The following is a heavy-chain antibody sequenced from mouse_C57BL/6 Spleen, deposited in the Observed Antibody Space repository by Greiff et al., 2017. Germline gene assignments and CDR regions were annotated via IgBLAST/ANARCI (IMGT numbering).Heavy chain of an antibody. V-gene: IGHV14-2*01. CDR2: IDPEDGET. CDR3: ARGLTTVVATGDY. Sequence: EVQGVESGAELVKPGASVKLSCTASGFNIKDYYMHWVKQRTEQGLEWIGRIDPEDGETKYAPKFQGKATITADTSSNTAYLQLSSLTSEDTAVYYCARGLTTVVATGDYWGQGTTLTVSS. D-gene: IGHD1-1*01. CDR1: GFNIKDYY. J-gene: IGHJ2*01.